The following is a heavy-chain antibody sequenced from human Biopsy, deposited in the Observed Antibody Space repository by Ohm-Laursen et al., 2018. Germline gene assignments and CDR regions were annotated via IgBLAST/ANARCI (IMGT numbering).Heavy chain of an antibody. Sequence: SQTLSLTCTVSGGFISTYYWNWIRRPAGKALEWVGRIYNTGSTNYNPSLQSRVTMSVDTSKNQFSLKMSSVTAADTAVYYCARDLPYYENSGYGAFDMWGQGTMVPLPS. V-gene: IGHV4-4*07. J-gene: IGHJ3*02. D-gene: IGHD3-22*01. CDR3: ARDLPYYENSGYGAFDM. CDR2: IYNTGST. CDR1: GGFISTYY.